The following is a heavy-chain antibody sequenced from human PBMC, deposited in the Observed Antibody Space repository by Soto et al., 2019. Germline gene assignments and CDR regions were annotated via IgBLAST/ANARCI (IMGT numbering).Heavy chain of an antibody. CDR1: GGTFSSYA. CDR2: IIPIFGTA. J-gene: IGHJ6*02. D-gene: IGHD1-1*01. Sequence: QVQLVQSGAEVKKPGSSVKVSCKASGGTFSSYAISWVRQAPGQGLEWMGGIIPIFGTANYAQKFQGRVRITADESTSTAYMELSTLRSEDTAVYYCPLATTRNYYYYYGMDVWGQGTTVNVSS. CDR3: PLATTRNYYYYYGMDV. V-gene: IGHV1-69*01.